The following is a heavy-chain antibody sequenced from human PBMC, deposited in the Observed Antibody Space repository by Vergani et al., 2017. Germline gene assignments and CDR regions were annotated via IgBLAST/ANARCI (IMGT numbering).Heavy chain of an antibody. CDR3: ARDTKGPIWFGELFPIDY. CDR2: INPNSGGT. Sequence: QVQLVQSGAEVKKPGASVKVSCKASGYTFTGYYMHWVRQAPGQGLEWMGWINPNSGGTNYAQKLQGRVTMTTDTSTSTAYMELRSLRSDDTAVYYCARDTKGPIWFGELFPIDYWGQGTLVTVSS. D-gene: IGHD3-10*01. CDR1: GYTFTGYY. V-gene: IGHV1-2*02. J-gene: IGHJ4*02.